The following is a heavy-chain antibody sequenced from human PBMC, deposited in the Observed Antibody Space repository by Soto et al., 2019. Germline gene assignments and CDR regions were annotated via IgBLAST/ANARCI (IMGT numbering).Heavy chain of an antibody. V-gene: IGHV3-9*01. CDR3: AKVGSFAVVEFEH. CDR1: GFIFEDYG. J-gene: IGHJ4*02. D-gene: IGHD3-3*01. CDR2: ISWNSETI. Sequence: EVQLVESGGALVQPGRPLRLSCAGSGFIFEDYGMHWVRQAPGKGLEWVAGISWNSETIAYADSVKGRFTISRDNTKNSLYLEMNNVRTEDTALYYCAKVGSFAVVEFEHWGQGTQVTVSS.